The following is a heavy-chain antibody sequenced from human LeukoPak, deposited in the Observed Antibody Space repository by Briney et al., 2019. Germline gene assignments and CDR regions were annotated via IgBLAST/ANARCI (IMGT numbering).Heavy chain of an antibody. V-gene: IGHV4-59*12. J-gene: IGHJ4*02. D-gene: IGHD5-18*01. CDR3: ARDSYGSSDY. Sequence: SETLSLTCTVSGGSISSYYWSWIRQPPGKGLEWIGYIYYSGSTNYNPSLKSRVTISVDTSKNQFSLKLSSVTAADTAVYYCARDSYGSSDYWGQGTLATVSS. CDR1: GGSISSYY. CDR2: IYYSGST.